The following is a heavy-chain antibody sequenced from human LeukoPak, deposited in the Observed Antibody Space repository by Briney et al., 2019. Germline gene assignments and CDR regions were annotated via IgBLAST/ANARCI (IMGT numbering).Heavy chain of an antibody. CDR2: FSWNSVNI. D-gene: IGHD1-14*01. CDR3: AKAGRGNRLFDY. Sequence: SGGSLRLSCVASGFTFSNYAMSWVRQAPGKGLEWVSSFSWNSVNIGYADSVKGRFTISRDNAKNSLYLQMNGLRVEDTALYYCAKAGRGNRLFDYWGQGTLVTVSS. V-gene: IGHV3-9*01. J-gene: IGHJ4*02. CDR1: GFTFSNYA.